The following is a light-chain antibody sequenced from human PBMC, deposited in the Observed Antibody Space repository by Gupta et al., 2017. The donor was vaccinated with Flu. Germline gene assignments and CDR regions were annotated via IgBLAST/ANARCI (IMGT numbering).Light chain of an antibody. V-gene: IGKV3-20*01. Sequence: EVVLTQSPGTLSLSPGEGATLSCRASQTVNYFYLAWYQQKPGQAPRLLMYAASNRATGIPYRFSGSGYGTDFTLTISRLESEDFAVYFCQQYYSSPHSFGQGTRLEIK. CDR3: QQYYSSPHS. CDR2: AAS. CDR1: QTVNYFY. J-gene: IGKJ2*03.